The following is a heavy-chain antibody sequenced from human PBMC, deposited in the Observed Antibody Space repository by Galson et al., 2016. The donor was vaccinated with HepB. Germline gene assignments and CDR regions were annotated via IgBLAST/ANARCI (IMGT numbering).Heavy chain of an antibody. D-gene: IGHD3-9*01. V-gene: IGHV3-33*01. CDR3: AAYDTGHFDY. CDR2: IWYDGSNK. CDR1: GFTFRSYG. Sequence: SLRLSCAASGFTFRSYGMHWVRQAPGKGPEWVAVIWYDGSNKYYGDSVKGRFTISRDNSKNTLYLQMNSLGPEDTAVYYCAAYDTGHFDYWGQGTVVTVSS. J-gene: IGHJ4*02.